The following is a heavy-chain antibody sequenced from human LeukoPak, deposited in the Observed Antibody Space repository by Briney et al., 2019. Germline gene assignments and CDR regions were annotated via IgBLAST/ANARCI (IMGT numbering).Heavy chain of an antibody. V-gene: IGHV4-59*01. J-gene: IGHJ6*02. CDR2: IYYSGST. CDR1: GGSISSYY. Sequence: SETLSLTCTVSGGSISSYYWSWIRQPPGKGLEWIGYIYYSGSTNYNPSFKSRVTISVDTSKNQFSLKLSSVTAADTAVYYCARVGGDTAMVNYYYYGMDVWGQGTTVTVSS. D-gene: IGHD5-18*01. CDR3: ARVGGDTAMVNYYYYGMDV.